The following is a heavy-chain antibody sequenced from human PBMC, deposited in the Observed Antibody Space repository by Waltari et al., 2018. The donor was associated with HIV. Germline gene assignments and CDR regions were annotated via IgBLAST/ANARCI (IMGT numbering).Heavy chain of an antibody. V-gene: IGHV4-4*07. CDR2: IYTSGST. CDR3: ARGTYYYDSSGHDAFDI. D-gene: IGHD3-22*01. J-gene: IGHJ3*02. Sequence: QVQLQESGPGLVKPSETLSLTCTVPGGSISSSYWSWIRQPARKGLEWIGRIYTSGSTNYNPSLKSRVTMSVDTSKNQFSLKLSSVTAADTAVYYCARGTYYYDSSGHDAFDIWGQGTMVTVSS. CDR1: GGSISSSY.